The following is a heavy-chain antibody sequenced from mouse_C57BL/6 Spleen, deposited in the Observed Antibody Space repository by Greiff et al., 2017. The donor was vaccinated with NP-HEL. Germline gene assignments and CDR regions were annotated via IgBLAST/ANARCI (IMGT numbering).Heavy chain of an antibody. CDR2: IWSGGST. J-gene: IGHJ3*01. CDR3: ATHYDYGWSWFAY. D-gene: IGHD2-4*01. V-gene: IGHV2-5*01. CDR1: GFSLTSYG. Sequence: VQLQQSGPGLVQPSQSLFITCTVSGFSLTSYGVHWVRQSPGKGLEWLGVIWSGGSTDYNAAFMSRLSITKDNSKSQVFFKMNSLQADDTAIYYCATHYDYGWSWFAYWGQGTLVTVSA.